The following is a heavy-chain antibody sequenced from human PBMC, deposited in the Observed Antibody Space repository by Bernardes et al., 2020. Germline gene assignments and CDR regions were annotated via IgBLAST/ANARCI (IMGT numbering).Heavy chain of an antibody. Sequence: GGSLRLSCAASGFTFSSYAMSWVRQAPGKGLEWVSAISGSGGSTYYADTVKGRFTISRDNSKNTLYLQMNSLRAEDTAVYYCAKGVYYDSSGYCYFDYWGQGTLGTVSS. CDR2: ISGSGGST. CDR3: AKGVYYDSSGYCYFDY. V-gene: IGHV3-23*01. D-gene: IGHD3-22*01. J-gene: IGHJ4*02. CDR1: GFTFSSYA.